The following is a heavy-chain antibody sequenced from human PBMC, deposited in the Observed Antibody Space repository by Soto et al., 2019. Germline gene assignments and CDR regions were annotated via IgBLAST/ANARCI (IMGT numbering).Heavy chain of an antibody. Sequence: PGESLKICCKGAGYSFTSYWIGWVRQMPGKRLDWRGIIFPADADTRSSPSFQGQVTTSAGKTISTADLQGSSLKASDTAMYYCARGAVAGRATNWFDPWGQGTLVTVSS. V-gene: IGHV5-51*01. D-gene: IGHD6-19*01. CDR3: ARGAVAGRATNWFDP. CDR1: GYSFTSYW. CDR2: IFPADADT. J-gene: IGHJ5*02.